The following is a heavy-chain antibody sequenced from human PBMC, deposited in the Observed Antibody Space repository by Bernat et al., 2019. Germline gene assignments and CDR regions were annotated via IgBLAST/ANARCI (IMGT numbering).Heavy chain of an antibody. CDR3: ARGRYYYDSSLDY. CDR1: GFTFSSYW. Sequence: EVQLVESGGGLVQPGWSLRLSCAASGFTFSSYWMHWVRQAPGKGLVWVSRNNSDGSSTSYAASVKGGVTISRDNAKNTLYLPMNSLRAEDTAVYYCARGRYYYDSSLDYWGQGTLVTVSS. V-gene: IGHV3-74*01. D-gene: IGHD3-22*01. J-gene: IGHJ4*02. CDR2: NNSDGSST.